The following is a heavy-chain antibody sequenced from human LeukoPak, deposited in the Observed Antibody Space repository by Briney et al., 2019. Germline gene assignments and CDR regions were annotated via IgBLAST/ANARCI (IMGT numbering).Heavy chain of an antibody. CDR3: AVSVGIVVAGTTPFDY. CDR2: INSDESST. V-gene: IGHV3-74*01. CDR1: GFTFSSYW. D-gene: IGHD6-19*01. J-gene: IGHJ4*02. Sequence: GGSLRLSCAASGFTFSSYWMHWVRQAPGKGLVWVSRINSDESSTSYADSVKGRFTISRDNAKNTLYLQMNSLRAEDTAVYYCAVSVGIVVAGTTPFDYWGQGTLVTVSS.